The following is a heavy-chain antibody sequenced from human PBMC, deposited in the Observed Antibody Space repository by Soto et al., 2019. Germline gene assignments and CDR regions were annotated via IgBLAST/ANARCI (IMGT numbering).Heavy chain of an antibody. CDR1: GYTFTGYY. D-gene: IGHD6-13*01. CDR3: ASSGFSYRRAAAGPGGY. CDR2: INPNSGGT. Sequence: ASVKVSCKASGYTFTGYYMHWVRQAPGQGLEWMGWINPNSGGTNYAQKFQGRVTMTRDTSISAAYMELSRLRSDDTAVYYCASSGFSYRRAAAGPGGYWGQGTLVTVSS. V-gene: IGHV1-2*02. J-gene: IGHJ4*02.